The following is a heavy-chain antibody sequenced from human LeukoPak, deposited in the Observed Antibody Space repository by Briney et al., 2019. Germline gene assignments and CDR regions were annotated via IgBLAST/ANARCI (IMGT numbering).Heavy chain of an antibody. CDR2: MNPSSGNT. V-gene: IGHV1-8*01. Sequence: ASVKVSCKASGYTFTSYDINWVRQATGQGLEWLGWMNPSSGNTGYAQKFQGRVTMTRDTSISTAYMELSSLRSEDTAVYYCGRVEYSYDGGGFYLNSSSGMDVWGQGTTVTVSS. J-gene: IGHJ6*02. CDR3: GRVEYSYDGGGFYLNSSSGMDV. D-gene: IGHD3-22*01. CDR1: GYTFTSYD.